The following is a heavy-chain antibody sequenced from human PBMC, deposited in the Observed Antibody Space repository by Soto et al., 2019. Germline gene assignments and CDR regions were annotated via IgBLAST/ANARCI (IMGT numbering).Heavy chain of an antibody. D-gene: IGHD2-15*01. J-gene: IGHJ5*02. CDR1: GGTFSSYA. CDR2: IVPIVDTS. Sequence: GASVKVSCKTSGGTFSSYAISWVRQAPGQGLEWMGGIVPIVDTSTYAQKLQGRVTMTTDTSTSTAYMELRSLRSDDTAVYYCARDRCSGGSCGHKDWFDPWGQGTLVTVSS. V-gene: IGHV1-69*05. CDR3: ARDRCSGGSCGHKDWFDP.